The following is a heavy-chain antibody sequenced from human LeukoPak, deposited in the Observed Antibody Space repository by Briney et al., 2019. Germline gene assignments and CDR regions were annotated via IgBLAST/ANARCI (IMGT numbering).Heavy chain of an antibody. CDR1: GGSFSGYY. J-gene: IGHJ6*02. CDR3: ARGRDGMDV. CDR2: INHSGST. V-gene: IGHV4-34*01. Sequence: SETLSLTCAVYGGSFSGYYWSWIRQPPGKGLEWIGEINHSGSTNYNPSLKSRVTISVDTSKNQFPLKLSSVTAADTAVYYCARGRDGMDVWGQGTTVTVSS.